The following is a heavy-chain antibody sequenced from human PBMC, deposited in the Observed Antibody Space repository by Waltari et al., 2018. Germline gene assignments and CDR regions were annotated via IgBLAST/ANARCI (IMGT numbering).Heavy chain of an antibody. CDR1: GFTFSSYS. J-gene: IGHJ4*02. D-gene: IGHD4-17*01. CDR3: ARDYGDRYFDY. Sequence: EVQLVESGGGLVKPGGSLRLSCAASGFTFSSYSMNWVRQAPGKGLEWVSSISSSSSYIYYADSVKGRFTISRDNANSLYLQMNSLRAEDTAVYYCARDYGDRYFDYWGQGTLVTVSS. CDR2: ISSSSSYI. V-gene: IGHV3-21*01.